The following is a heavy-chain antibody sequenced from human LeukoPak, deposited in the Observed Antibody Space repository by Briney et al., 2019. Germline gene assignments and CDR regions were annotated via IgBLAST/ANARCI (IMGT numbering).Heavy chain of an antibody. V-gene: IGHV1-18*01. CDR1: GGTFSSYA. CDR3: ARGRSKDSGWYVAEYFQH. CDR2: ISAYNGNT. D-gene: IGHD6-19*01. J-gene: IGHJ1*01. Sequence: GASVKVSCKASGGTFSSYAISWVRQAPGQGLEWMGWISAYNGNTNYAQKLQGRVTMTTNTSTSTAYMELRSLRSDDTAVYYCARGRSKDSGWYVAEYFQHWGQGTLVTVSS.